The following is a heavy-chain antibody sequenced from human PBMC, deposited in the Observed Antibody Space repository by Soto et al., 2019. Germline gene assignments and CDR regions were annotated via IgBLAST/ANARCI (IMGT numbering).Heavy chain of an antibody. CDR2: IYYSGST. Sequence: QLQLQESGPGLVKPSETLSLTCTVSGGSISSSSYYWGWIRQPPGKGLEWIGSIYYSGSTYYNPSPKSRVTIAVNTPKNRFALKPRAVTAADTAVYYCAGRGATGTTQFDCWGQGTLVTVSS. D-gene: IGHD4-17*01. CDR3: AGRGATGTTQFDC. CDR1: GGSISSSSYY. J-gene: IGHJ4*02. V-gene: IGHV4-39*01.